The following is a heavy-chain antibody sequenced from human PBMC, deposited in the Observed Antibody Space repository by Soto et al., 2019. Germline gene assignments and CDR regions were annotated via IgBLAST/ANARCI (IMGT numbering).Heavy chain of an antibody. CDR2: ISSSSTHI. D-gene: IGHD5-12*01. Sequence: GGSLRLSCTASGFTFNTYSMNWVRRAPGRGLEWVSSISSSSTHILYADSVKGRFTISRDNGKNSLYLQMNSLRAEDTAVYYCARDLQMATIRGGDYWGQGTQVTVSS. CDR1: GFTFNTYS. CDR3: ARDLQMATIRGGDY. V-gene: IGHV3-21*06. J-gene: IGHJ4*02.